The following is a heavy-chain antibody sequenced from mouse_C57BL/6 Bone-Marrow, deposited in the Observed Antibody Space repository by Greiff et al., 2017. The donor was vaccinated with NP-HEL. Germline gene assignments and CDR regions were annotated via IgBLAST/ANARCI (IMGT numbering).Heavy chain of an antibody. CDR3: AREGTGVATDD. D-gene: IGHD1-1*01. V-gene: IGHV1-81*01. J-gene: IGHJ2*01. CDR2: IYPRSGTI. Sequence: VQLQQSGAELARPGASVKLSCKASGYTFTSYGISWVKQRTGQGLEWIGEIYPRSGTIYYTEKFKGKATLTAAQSSSTAYLELRSLTSEDSAVYCCAREGTGVATDDWGQGTTLTVSS. CDR1: GYTFTSYG.